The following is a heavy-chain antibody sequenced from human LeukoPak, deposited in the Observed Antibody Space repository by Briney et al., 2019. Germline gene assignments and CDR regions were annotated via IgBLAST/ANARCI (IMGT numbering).Heavy chain of an antibody. V-gene: IGHV1-24*01. J-gene: IGHJ4*02. Sequence: ASVTVSCKDSGYTLTELSMHWVRQAPGKGFEWLGGFDPEDGERIYAQKFQGRVTMTEDTSTDTAYVELSSLRSEDTAVYYCATGLNWSSRDYWGQGTLVTVSS. CDR2: FDPEDGER. CDR1: GYTLTELS. D-gene: IGHD1-26*01. CDR3: ATGLNWSSRDY.